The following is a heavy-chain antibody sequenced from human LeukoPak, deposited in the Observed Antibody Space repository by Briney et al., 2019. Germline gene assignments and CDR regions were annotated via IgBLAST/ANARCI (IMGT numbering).Heavy chain of an antibody. Sequence: ASETLSLTCAVYGGSFSGYYWSWIRQPPGKGLEWIGEINHSGSTNYNPSLKSRVTMSVDTSKNQFSLKLSSVTAADTAVYYCARDRMDLYYYYMDVWGKGTTVTVSS. D-gene: IGHD2-15*01. V-gene: IGHV4-34*01. CDR3: ARDRMDLYYYYMDV. CDR1: GGSFSGYY. J-gene: IGHJ6*03. CDR2: INHSGST.